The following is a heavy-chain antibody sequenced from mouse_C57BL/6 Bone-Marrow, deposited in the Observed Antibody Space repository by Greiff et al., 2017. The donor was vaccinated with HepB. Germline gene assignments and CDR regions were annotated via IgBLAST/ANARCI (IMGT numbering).Heavy chain of an antibody. Sequence: EVQLVESGGGLVQPGGSLKLSCAASGFTFSDYGMAWVRQAPRKGPEWVAFISNLAYSIYYADTVTGRFTISRENAKNTLYLEMSSLRSEDTAMYYCARRYYYYGSSPLYAMDYWGQGTSVTVSS. CDR2: ISNLAYSI. V-gene: IGHV5-15*04. CDR3: ARRYYYYGSSPLYAMDY. J-gene: IGHJ4*01. D-gene: IGHD1-1*01. CDR1: GFTFSDYG.